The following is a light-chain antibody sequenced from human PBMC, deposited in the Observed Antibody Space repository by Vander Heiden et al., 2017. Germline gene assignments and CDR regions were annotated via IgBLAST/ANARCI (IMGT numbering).Light chain of an antibody. CDR1: HFMSTY. CDR2: DAS. V-gene: IGKV1-39*01. Sequence: DILMTQSPSSLSASVGDRVTISCRASHFMSTYLKWSQQKPGRAPKLLIYDASRLQAGVPSRFTGSGSGQDFSLTITSLQPEDFATYYCQQTYTVPVTFGGGTRVE. CDR3: QQTYTVPVT. J-gene: IGKJ4*01.